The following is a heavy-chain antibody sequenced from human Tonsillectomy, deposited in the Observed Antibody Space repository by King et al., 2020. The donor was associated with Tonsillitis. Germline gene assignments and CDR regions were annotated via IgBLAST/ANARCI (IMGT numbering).Heavy chain of an antibody. J-gene: IGHJ3*02. Sequence: QLQESGPGLVKPSETLSLTCTVSGGSISSYYWSWIRQPPGKGLELIGYIYYSGSTNYNPSLKSRVPMSVDTSKSQFSLKLSSVTAADTAVYYCAREISLADAFDIWGQGTMVTVSS. CDR1: GGSISSYY. CDR2: IYYSGST. D-gene: IGHD1-1*01. V-gene: IGHV4-59*01. CDR3: AREISLADAFDI.